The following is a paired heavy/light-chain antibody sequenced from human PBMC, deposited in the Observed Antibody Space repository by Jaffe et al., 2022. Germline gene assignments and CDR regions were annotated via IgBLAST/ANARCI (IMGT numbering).Light chain of an antibody. V-gene: IGLV3-1*01. CDR1: KLGDKY. J-gene: IGLJ2*01. CDR3: QAWDSSLVV. Sequence: SYELTQPPSVSVSPGQTASITCSGDKLGDKYACWYQQKPGQSPVLVIYQDSKRPSGIPERFSGSNSGNTATLTISGTQAMDEADYYCQAWDSSLVVFGGGTKLTVL. CDR2: QDS.
Heavy chain of an antibody. D-gene: IGHD3-9*01. Sequence: QVQLVESGGGVVQPGGSLRLSCAASGFTFSSYGMHWVRQAPGKGLEWVAFIRYDGSNKYYADSVKGRFTISRDNSKNTLYLQMNSLRAEDTAVYYCAKDGGYDILTGYANKARKSYYYYYMDVWGKGTTVTVSS. CDR1: GFTFSSYG. V-gene: IGHV3-30*02. J-gene: IGHJ6*03. CDR3: AKDGGYDILTGYANKARKSYYYYYMDV. CDR2: IRYDGSNK.